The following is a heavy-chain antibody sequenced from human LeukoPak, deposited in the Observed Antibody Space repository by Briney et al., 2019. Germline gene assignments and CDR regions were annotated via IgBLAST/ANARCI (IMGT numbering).Heavy chain of an antibody. Sequence: GGSLRLSCAASGFTFSSYGMSWVRQAPGKGLEWVSAISGSGGSTYYADSVKGRFTISRDNSKNTLYLQMNSLRAEDTAMYYCARGAYCSSTSCCFTWGQGTLVTVSS. CDR3: ARGAYCSSTSCCFT. J-gene: IGHJ5*02. V-gene: IGHV3-23*01. CDR1: GFTFSSYG. D-gene: IGHD2-2*01. CDR2: ISGSGGST.